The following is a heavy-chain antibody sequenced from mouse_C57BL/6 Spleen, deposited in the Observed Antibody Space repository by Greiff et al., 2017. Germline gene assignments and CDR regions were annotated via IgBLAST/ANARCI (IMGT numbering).Heavy chain of an antibody. D-gene: IGHD1-1*01. CDR3: ARYYYGSSPNWYFDV. Sequence: VQLQQSGAELARPGASVKLSCKASGYTFTSYGISWVKQRTGQGLEWIGEIYPRSGNTYYNEKFKGKATLTADKSSRTAYMELRSLTSEDSAVYFCARYYYGSSPNWYFDVWGTGTTVTVSS. J-gene: IGHJ1*03. CDR2: IYPRSGNT. V-gene: IGHV1-81*01. CDR1: GYTFTSYG.